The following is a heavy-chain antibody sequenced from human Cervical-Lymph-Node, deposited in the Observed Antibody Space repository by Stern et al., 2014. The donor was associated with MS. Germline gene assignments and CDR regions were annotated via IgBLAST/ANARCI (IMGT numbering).Heavy chain of an antibody. J-gene: IGHJ4*02. D-gene: IGHD2-8*01. Sequence: QVQLVQSGTEVKKPGASLIVSCKASGYTFISYGISWVRQAPGQGLEWVGWISADSGTTKYAQKFRDRITLTRDTSTGTAYMELRTLRYEDTAVYYCARDKMHALDYWGQGTLVSVSS. CDR1: GYTFISYG. CDR2: ISADSGTT. V-gene: IGHV1-18*01. CDR3: ARDKMHALDY.